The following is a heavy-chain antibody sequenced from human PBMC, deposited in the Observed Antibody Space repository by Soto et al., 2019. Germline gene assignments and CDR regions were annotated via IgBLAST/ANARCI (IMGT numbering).Heavy chain of an antibody. D-gene: IGHD6-19*01. CDR2: IYHSGST. V-gene: IGHV4-4*02. CDR3: TAVAGTPGVDY. J-gene: IGHJ4*02. Sequence: LETLSLTCAVSGGSIISSNWWSFVRQPPGKGLEWIGEIYHSGSTNYNPSLKSRVTISVDKSKNQFSLKLSSVTAADTAVYYCTAVAGTPGVDYWGQGTLVTVSS. CDR1: GGSIISSNW.